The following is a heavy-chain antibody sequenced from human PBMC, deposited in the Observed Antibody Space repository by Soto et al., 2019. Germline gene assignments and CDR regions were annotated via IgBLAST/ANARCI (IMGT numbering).Heavy chain of an antibody. CDR2: IAHDGNNK. J-gene: IGHJ4*02. Sequence: GSLRLSCAASGFTFSNYGMHWVRQAPGKGLDWVAAIAHDGNNKYYADSVKGRFTISRDDSKNTLYLQMNSLRPEDTAVYYCAKLMYSFDSSGFSIDYWGQGTLVTVSS. V-gene: IGHV3-30*18. D-gene: IGHD3-22*01. CDR1: GFTFSNYG. CDR3: AKLMYSFDSSGFSIDY.